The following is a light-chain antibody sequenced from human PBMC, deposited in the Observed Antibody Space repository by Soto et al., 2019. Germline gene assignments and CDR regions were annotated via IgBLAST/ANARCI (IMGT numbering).Light chain of an antibody. V-gene: IGKV1-33*01. J-gene: IGKJ5*01. CDR2: AAS. Sequence: DIQMTQSPSSLSASVGDRVSITCRASQSIGTYLNWYQQKSGKAPKLLIYAASSLETGVPSGFSGSGSGTDFTFTISSLQPEDIATYYCQQYDNLPPRITFGQGTRLEIK. CDR1: QSIGTY. CDR3: QQYDNLPPRIT.